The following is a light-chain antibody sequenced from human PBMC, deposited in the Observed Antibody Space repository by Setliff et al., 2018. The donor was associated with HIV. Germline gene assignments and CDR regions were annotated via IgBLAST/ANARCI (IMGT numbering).Light chain of an antibody. CDR3: CSYADSYTSLYV. CDR2: DVT. V-gene: IGLV2-11*01. CDR1: SSDVGNYNY. Sequence: QSALPQPRSVSASPGQSVTISCTGTSSDVGNYNYVAWYQQHPGNAPKLMIYDVTKRPSGVPDRFSGSKSGNTASLTISGLQAEDEADYYCCSYADSYTSLYVFGTGTKGTVL. J-gene: IGLJ1*01.